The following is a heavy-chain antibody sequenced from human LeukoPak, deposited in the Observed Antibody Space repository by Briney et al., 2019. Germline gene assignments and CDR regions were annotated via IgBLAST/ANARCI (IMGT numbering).Heavy chain of an antibody. CDR1: GGSISSYY. CDR3: ARIPNYDFWSGYPRDYYYGMGV. V-gene: IGHV4-59*01. Sequence: PSETLSLTCTVSGGSISSYYWSWIRQPPGKGLEWIGYIYYSGSTNYNPSLKSRVTISVDTSKNQFSLKLSSVTAADTAVYYCARIPNYDFWSGYPRDYYYGMGVWGQGTTVTVSS. D-gene: IGHD3-3*01. J-gene: IGHJ6*02. CDR2: IYYSGST.